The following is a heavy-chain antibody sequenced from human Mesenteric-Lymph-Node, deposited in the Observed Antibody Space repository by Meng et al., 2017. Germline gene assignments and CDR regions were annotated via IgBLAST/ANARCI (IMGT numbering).Heavy chain of an antibody. D-gene: IGHD6-13*01. Sequence: ASVKVSCKASGGTFSSYAISWVRQAPGQGLEWMGWMNPNSGNTGYAQKFQGRVTMTRNTSISTAYMELSSLRSEDTAVYYCARGSRDRIAAAGYWVDYWGQGTLVTVSS. V-gene: IGHV1-8*02. CDR1: GGTFSSYA. CDR2: MNPNSGNT. J-gene: IGHJ4*02. CDR3: ARGSRDRIAAAGYWVDY.